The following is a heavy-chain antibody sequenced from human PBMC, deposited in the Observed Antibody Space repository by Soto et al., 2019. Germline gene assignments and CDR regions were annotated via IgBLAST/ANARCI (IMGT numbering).Heavy chain of an antibody. D-gene: IGHD6-19*01. CDR2: INPNSGGT. CDR1: GYAFTGYY. Sequence: ASVKVSCKASGYAFTGYYMHWVRQAPGQGLEWMGWINPNSGGTNYAQKFQGRVTMTRDTSISTAYMELSRLRAEDTAVYYCARYDGYSSGWGDYYYYGMDVWGQGTTVTVSS. J-gene: IGHJ6*02. CDR3: ARYDGYSSGWGDYYYYGMDV. V-gene: IGHV1-2*02.